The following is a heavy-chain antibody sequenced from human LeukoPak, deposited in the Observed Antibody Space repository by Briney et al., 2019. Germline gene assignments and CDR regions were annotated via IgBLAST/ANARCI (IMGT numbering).Heavy chain of an antibody. V-gene: IGHV4-34*01. CDR2: INHSGST. Sequence: SETLSLTCAVYGGSFSGYYWSWIRQPPGKGLEWIGEINHSGSTNYNASLKSRVTISVDTSKNQFSLKLSSVTAADTAVYYCARGLRVYSDYDFLRYWGQGTLVTVSS. CDR3: ARGLRVYSDYDFLRY. J-gene: IGHJ4*02. D-gene: IGHD5-12*01. CDR1: GGSFSGYY.